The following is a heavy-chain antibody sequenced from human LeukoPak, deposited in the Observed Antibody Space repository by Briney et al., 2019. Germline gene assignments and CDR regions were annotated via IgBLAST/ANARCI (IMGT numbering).Heavy chain of an antibody. V-gene: IGHV4-34*01. CDR2: INHSGST. D-gene: IGHD6-19*01. CDR3: ARGRSGWYRPVDY. CDR1: GGSFSVYY. Sequence: SETLSLTCAVYGGSFSVYYWSWIRQPPGKGLEWIGEINHSGSTNYNPSLKSRVTISVDTSKNQFSLKLSSVTAADTAVYYCARGRSGWYRPVDYWGQGTLVTVSS. J-gene: IGHJ4*02.